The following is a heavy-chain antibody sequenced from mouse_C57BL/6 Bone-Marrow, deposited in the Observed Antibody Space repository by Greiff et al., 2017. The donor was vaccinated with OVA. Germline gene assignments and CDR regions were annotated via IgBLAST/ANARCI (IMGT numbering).Heavy chain of an antibody. Sequence: EVMLVESGGGLVKPGGSLKLSCAASGFTFSSYAMSWVRQTPEKRLEWVATISDGGSYTYYTDNVKGRFTISRDNAKNNLYLQMSHLKSEDTAMYYCARDRPYFDYWGQGTTLTVSS. V-gene: IGHV5-4*01. J-gene: IGHJ2*01. CDR3: ARDRPYFDY. CDR1: GFTFSSYA. CDR2: ISDGGSYT.